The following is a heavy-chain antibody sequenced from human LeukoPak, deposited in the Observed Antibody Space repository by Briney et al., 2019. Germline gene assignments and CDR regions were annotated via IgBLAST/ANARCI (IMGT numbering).Heavy chain of an antibody. CDR1: GFTFSVYA. CDR3: VKPYSSSWLDAFDI. J-gene: IGHJ3*02. CDR2: ISNNGGNI. Sequence: GGSLRLSCSASGFTFSVYAMHWVRQPPGKGLECVSVISNNGGNIYYADSVKGRFSISRDNSKNKLYLQMSSLRADDTAVYYCVKPYSSSWLDAFDIWGQGTMVTVSS. D-gene: IGHD6-13*01. V-gene: IGHV3-64D*06.